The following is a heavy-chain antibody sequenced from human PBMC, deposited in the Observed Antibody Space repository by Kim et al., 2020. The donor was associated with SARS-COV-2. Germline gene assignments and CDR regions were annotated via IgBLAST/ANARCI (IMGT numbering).Heavy chain of an antibody. V-gene: IGHV3-48*03. CDR2: ISSSGSTI. D-gene: IGHD5-18*01. J-gene: IGHJ4*02. Sequence: GGSLRLSCAASGFTFSSYEMNWVRQAPGKGLEWVSNISSSGSTIYYADSVKGRFTISRDNAKNSLYLQMNSLRAEDTAVYYCARDDTAMLTGFDYWGQGPLVTVPS. CDR1: GFTFSSYE. CDR3: ARDDTAMLTGFDY.